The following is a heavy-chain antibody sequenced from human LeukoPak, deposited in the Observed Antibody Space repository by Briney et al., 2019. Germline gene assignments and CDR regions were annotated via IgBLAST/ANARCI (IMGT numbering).Heavy chain of an antibody. CDR2: IYPGDSDI. V-gene: IGHV5-51*01. Sequence: GESLKTSCQGPGYSFTTYWIGWVRQMPGKGLEWMGIIYPGDSDIRYSPSCQGPVPNSGDKSIRAASLQWSSLKASDTAMYYWARTQVAATTHPPYSFDFWGQGTLVTVSS. CDR3: ARTQVAATTHPPYSFDF. J-gene: IGHJ4*02. CDR1: GYSFTTYW. D-gene: IGHD1-26*01.